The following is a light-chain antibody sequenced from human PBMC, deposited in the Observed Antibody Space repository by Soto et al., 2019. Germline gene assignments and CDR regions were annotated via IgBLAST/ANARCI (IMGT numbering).Light chain of an antibody. CDR3: QSYDNSLSGSRV. CDR1: RSNIGAGYD. V-gene: IGLV1-40*01. CDR2: GTN. Sequence: QSVLTQPPSVSGAPGQRVTISCTGSRSNIGAGYDVHWYQQLPGTAPKLLIYGTNNRPSVVPDRCSGSKSGMSASLAITGLQAADEANYYCQSYDNSLSGSRVFGGGTQLTVL. J-gene: IGLJ3*02.